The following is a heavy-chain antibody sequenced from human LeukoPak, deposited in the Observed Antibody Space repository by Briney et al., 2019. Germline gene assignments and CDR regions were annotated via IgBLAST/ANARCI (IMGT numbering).Heavy chain of an antibody. J-gene: IGHJ4*02. Sequence: GGSLRLPCAASGFTSRDYWMSWVRQAPGKGLEWVANINQDGSEKYYVDSVEGRFTISKDNAKNSLCLQMNSLRAEDTAVYYCARAGTVGSVDYWGQGTLVTVSS. CDR1: GFTSRDYW. CDR2: INQDGSEK. D-gene: IGHD2-15*01. V-gene: IGHV3-7*01. CDR3: ARAGTVGSVDY.